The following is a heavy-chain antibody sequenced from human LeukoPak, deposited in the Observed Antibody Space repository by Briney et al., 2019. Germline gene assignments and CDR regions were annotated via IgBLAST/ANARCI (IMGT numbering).Heavy chain of an antibody. CDR1: GFTFSSNW. Sequence: GSLRLSCAASGFTFSSNWMHWVRQVPGKGLEWVANIKQDGSEKYYVDSVKGRFTISRDNAKNSLYLQMNSLRAEDTAVYYCARRRYSGSSQHFDYWGQGTLVTVSS. V-gene: IGHV3-7*01. CDR3: ARRRYSGSSQHFDY. J-gene: IGHJ4*02. D-gene: IGHD1-26*01. CDR2: IKQDGSEK.